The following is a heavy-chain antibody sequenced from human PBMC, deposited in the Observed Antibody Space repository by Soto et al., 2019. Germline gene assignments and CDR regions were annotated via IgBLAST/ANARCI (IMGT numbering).Heavy chain of an antibody. V-gene: IGHV4-39*01. J-gene: IGHJ4*02. Sequence: QMQLQESGPGLVKPSETLSLTCTVSGGSISNSSYYWGWIRQPPGQGLEWLGTIYSLGNTYYNPSLKSRVTISVDKSKSQLFLKLSSVTAPDTAVYYCARQIYDSSGYYYAYWGQGTLVTVSS. CDR3: ARQIYDSSGYYYAY. CDR2: IYSLGNT. CDR1: GGSISNSSYY. D-gene: IGHD3-22*01.